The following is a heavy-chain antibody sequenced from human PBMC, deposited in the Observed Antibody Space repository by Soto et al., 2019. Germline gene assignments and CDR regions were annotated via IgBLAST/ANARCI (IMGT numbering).Heavy chain of an antibody. D-gene: IGHD6-13*01. V-gene: IGHV4-39*01. CDR2: IYYSGST. CDR1: GVSISSSSYY. J-gene: IGHJ6*02. CDR3: ASQQLVYYYYGMDV. Sequence: PSEALSLTCTVSGVSISSSSYYWGWIRQPPGKGLEWIGSIYYSGSTYYNPSLKSRVTISVDTSKNQFSLKLSSVTAADTAVYYCASQQLVYYYYGMDVWGQGTTVTVSS.